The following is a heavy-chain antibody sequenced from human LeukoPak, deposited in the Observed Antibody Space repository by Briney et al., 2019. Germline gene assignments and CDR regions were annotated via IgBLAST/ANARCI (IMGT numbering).Heavy chain of an antibody. D-gene: IGHD6-19*01. CDR2: IYYSGST. Sequence: KSSETLSLTCTVSGGSISSSSYYWGWIRQPPGKGLEWIGSIYYSGSTYYNPSLKSRVTISVDTSKNQFSLKLSSVTAADTAVYYCARLRSAKSAVAGSRYFDYWGQGTLVTVSS. V-gene: IGHV4-39*01. CDR1: GGSISSSSYY. J-gene: IGHJ4*02. CDR3: ARLRSAKSAVAGSRYFDY.